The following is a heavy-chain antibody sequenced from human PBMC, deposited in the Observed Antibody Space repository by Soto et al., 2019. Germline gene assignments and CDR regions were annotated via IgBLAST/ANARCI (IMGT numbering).Heavy chain of an antibody. J-gene: IGHJ4*02. CDR2: IFPGDSDT. D-gene: IGHD6-13*01. CDR1: GYTFSSYR. CDR3: AVPGITVADTFAF. V-gene: IGHV5-51*01. Sequence: GESLKISCKASGYTFSSYRFGRVRQMPGKGLEWMGIIFPGDSDTSYRPSFQSHVTISADWSLNTAYMQWSMLKASETAFYYSAVPGITVADTFAFWGQGTLVTVSS.